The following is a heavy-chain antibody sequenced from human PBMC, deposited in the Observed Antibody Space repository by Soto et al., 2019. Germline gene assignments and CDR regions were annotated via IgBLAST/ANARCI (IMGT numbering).Heavy chain of an antibody. CDR2: ISYDGSDK. CDR1: GFTFSSYG. Sequence: QVQLVESGGGVVQPGRSLRLSCAASGFTFSSYGMHWVRQAPGKGLEWVAVISYDGSDKYYADSVKGRFTISRDNSKNTLYLQMSSLRPEDTAVYYCAKDLSGNSLTFGYWGQGTLVTVSS. V-gene: IGHV3-30*18. J-gene: IGHJ4*02. CDR3: AKDLSGNSLTFGY. D-gene: IGHD3-3*01.